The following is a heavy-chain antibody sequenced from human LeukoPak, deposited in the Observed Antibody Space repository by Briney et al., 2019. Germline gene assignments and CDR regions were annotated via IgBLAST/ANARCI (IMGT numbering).Heavy chain of an antibody. CDR2: IKQDGSEK. V-gene: IGHV3-7*01. J-gene: IGHJ6*03. D-gene: IGHD2-2*01. CDR3: ARAKVPAAYYYYMDV. Sequence: PGGSLRLSCAASGFTFSSYAMSWVRQAPGKGLEWVANIKQDGSEKYYVDSVKGRFTISRDNAKNSLYLQMNSLRAEDTAVYYCARAKVPAAYYYYMDVWGKGTTVTVSS. CDR1: GFTFSSYA.